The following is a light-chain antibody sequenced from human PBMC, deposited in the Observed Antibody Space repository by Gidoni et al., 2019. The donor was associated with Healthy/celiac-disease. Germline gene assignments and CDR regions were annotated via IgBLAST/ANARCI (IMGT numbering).Light chain of an antibody. J-gene: IGKJ1*01. CDR1: PSHSSW. CDR3: LQYNRYSCP. CDR2: LAS. Sequence: IQMTLSHSTLSASVVDRVTITCRSSPSHSSWLAWYQQKPGKAPKLLIYLASSLDCGVPSRFSGSGSGTDFTLTISSLQPDDFAAYYCLQYNRYSCPFGQGTKVEIK. V-gene: IGKV1-5*03.